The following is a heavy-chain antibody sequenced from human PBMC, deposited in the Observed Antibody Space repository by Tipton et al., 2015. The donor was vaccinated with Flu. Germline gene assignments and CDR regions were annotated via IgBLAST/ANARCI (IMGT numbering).Heavy chain of an antibody. Sequence: VQLVQSGGGLVQPGGSRRLSCAASGFTFNNYWMSWVRQAAGKGLEWVSGITGSDTFYADSVRGRFTLFGDNSRTIVYLQMNSLRVEDTAVYYCGRDHSRSPTAIDQEHFDVWGQGTTVTVSS. CDR1: GFTFNNYW. J-gene: IGHJ3*01. CDR2: ITGSDT. D-gene: IGHD1/OR15-1a*01. CDR3: GRDHSRSPTAIDQEHFDV. V-gene: IGHV3-23*04.